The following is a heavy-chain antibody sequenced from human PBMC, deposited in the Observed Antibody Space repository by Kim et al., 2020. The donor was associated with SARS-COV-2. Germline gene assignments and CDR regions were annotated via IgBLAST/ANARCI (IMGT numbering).Heavy chain of an antibody. D-gene: IGHD5-18*01. Sequence: SETLSLTCAVYGGSFSGYYWSWIRQPPGQGLEWIGEITHSGSTNYNPSLKSRVTISVDTSKNQFSLKLSSVTAADTAVYYCARGGGYSYGAIDYWGQGTLVTVSS. J-gene: IGHJ4*02. V-gene: IGHV4-34*01. CDR2: ITHSGST. CDR3: ARGGGYSYGAIDY. CDR1: GGSFSGYY.